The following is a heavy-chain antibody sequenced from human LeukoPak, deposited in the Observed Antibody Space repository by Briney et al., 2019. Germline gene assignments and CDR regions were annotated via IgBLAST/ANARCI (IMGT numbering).Heavy chain of an antibody. J-gene: IGHJ4*02. CDR2: INSDGSST. Sequence: PGGSLRLSCAASGYSFSNYWIHWVRQAPGKRLVWVSRINSDGSSTTYADSVKGRFTISRDNAKNTVYLQMESLRAEDTAVYFCARDGPWERVEFDLRGLGTLVTVSS. CDR1: GYSFSNYW. V-gene: IGHV3-74*01. D-gene: IGHD1-26*01. CDR3: ARDGPWERVEFDL.